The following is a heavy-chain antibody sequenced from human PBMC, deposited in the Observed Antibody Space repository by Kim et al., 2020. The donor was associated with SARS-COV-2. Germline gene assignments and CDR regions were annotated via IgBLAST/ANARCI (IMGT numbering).Heavy chain of an antibody. CDR1: GGSFSGYY. CDR2: INHSGST. V-gene: IGHV4-34*01. D-gene: IGHD3-10*01. CDR3: ARDYYGSGSYWY. Sequence: SETLSLTCAVYGGSFSGYYWSWIRQPPGKGLEWIGEINHSGSTNYNPSLKSRVTISVDTSKNQFSLKLSSVTAADTAVYYCARDYYGSGSYWYWGQGTLV. J-gene: IGHJ4*02.